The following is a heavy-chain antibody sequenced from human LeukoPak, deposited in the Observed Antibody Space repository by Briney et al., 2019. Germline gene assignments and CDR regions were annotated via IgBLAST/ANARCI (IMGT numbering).Heavy chain of an antibody. CDR2: ISSSSSHI. CDR1: GLSFNTYS. J-gene: IGHJ4*02. CDR3: ATPTSTGSY. D-gene: IGHD1-14*01. Sequence: GGSLRLSCAVSGLSFNTYSMNWVRQTPGRGLEWVSTISSSSSHIYYADSVKGRFTISRDNAQSALYLQMNSLRAEDSAVYYCATPTSTGSYWGQGTLVTVSS. V-gene: IGHV3-21*01.